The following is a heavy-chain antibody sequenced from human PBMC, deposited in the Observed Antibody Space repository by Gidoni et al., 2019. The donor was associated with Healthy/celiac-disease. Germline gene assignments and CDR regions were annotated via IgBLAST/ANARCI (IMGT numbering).Heavy chain of an antibody. J-gene: IGHJ4*02. Sequence: EVQLLESGGGLVQPGGSLSLSCAASGFTFSSYAMSWVRQAPGKGLEWVSAISGSGGSTYYADSVKGRFTISRDNSKNTLYLQMNSLRAEDTAVYYCAKDLLRDYDILTGYYDYWGQGTLVTVSS. CDR2: ISGSGGST. CDR3: AKDLLRDYDILTGYYDY. CDR1: GFTFSSYA. D-gene: IGHD3-9*01. V-gene: IGHV3-23*01.